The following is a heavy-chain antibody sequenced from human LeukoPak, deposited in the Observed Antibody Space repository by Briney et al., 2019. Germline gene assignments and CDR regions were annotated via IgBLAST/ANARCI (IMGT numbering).Heavy chain of an antibody. CDR3: ARDKYYDWFDP. CDR1: GFTFSTYW. D-gene: IGHD2/OR15-2a*01. J-gene: IGHJ5*02. CDR2: IKQDGSET. Sequence: GGSLRLSCAASGFTFSTYWMSWVRQAPGKGLEWVANIKQDGSETYYVDSVKGRFTISRDNAKNSLYLQMNSLRAEDTAVYYCARDKYYDWFDPWGQGTLVTVSS. V-gene: IGHV3-7*01.